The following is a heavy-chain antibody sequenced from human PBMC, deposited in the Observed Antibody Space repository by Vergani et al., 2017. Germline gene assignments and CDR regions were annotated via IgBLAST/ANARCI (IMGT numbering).Heavy chain of an antibody. V-gene: IGHV3-23*01. D-gene: IGHD1-1*01. CDR2: ISGSGDST. CDR1: GFTFRNNA. J-gene: IGHJ5*01. Sequence: EVHLLESGGGLVQTGGSQRLSCVASGFTFRNNAMSWVRQAPGKGLEWVSSISGSGDSTYYADSVKGRFTISRDNSKNTLYLHMTFLRAEDTAIYYCAKGGWNYWFDSWGQGTLVIVS. CDR3: AKGGWNYWFDS.